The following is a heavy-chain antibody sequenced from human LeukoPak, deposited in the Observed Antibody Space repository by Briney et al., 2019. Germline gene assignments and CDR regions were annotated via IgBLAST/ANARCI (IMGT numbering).Heavy chain of an antibody. CDR1: GFTFSNYA. V-gene: IGHV3-30-3*01. CDR3: ARLYSGSYPAAFDI. CDR2: ISYDGSNK. D-gene: IGHD1-26*01. Sequence: GGSLRLSCAASGFTFSNYAIHWVRQAPGQGLEWVAVISYDGSNKHYADSVKGRFTISRDNSKNTLYLQMNSLRGEDTAVYYCARLYSGSYPAAFDIWGQGTMVTVSS. J-gene: IGHJ3*02.